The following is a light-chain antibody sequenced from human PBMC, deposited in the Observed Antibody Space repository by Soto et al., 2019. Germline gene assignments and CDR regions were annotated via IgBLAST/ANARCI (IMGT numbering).Light chain of an antibody. Sequence: EIVLTQSPGTLSSSPGERATLSCRASQSVDSNYLAWYQQKPGQAPRLLIYGASSRATGIPDSFSGSGSGTDFPLTISRLEPEDFAVYYCQQYGRSPRPFGQGTKVEIK. CDR2: GAS. V-gene: IGKV3-20*01. CDR3: QQYGRSPRP. J-gene: IGKJ1*01. CDR1: QSVDSNY.